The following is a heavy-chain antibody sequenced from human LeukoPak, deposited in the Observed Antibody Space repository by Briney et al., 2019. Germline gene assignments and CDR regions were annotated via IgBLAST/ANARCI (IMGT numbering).Heavy chain of an antibody. CDR3: ATALVRYDSSGYYYGGWFDP. Sequence: ASVKVSCKVSGYTLTELSMYWVRQAPGKGLEWMGGFDPEDGETIYAQKFQGRVTMTEDTSTDTAYMELSSLRSEDTAVYYCATALVRYDSSGYYYGGWFDPWGQGTLVTVSS. CDR1: GYTLTELS. V-gene: IGHV1-24*01. J-gene: IGHJ5*02. CDR2: FDPEDGET. D-gene: IGHD3-22*01.